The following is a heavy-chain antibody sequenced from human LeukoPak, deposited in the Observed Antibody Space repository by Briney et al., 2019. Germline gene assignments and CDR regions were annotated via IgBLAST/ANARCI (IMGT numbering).Heavy chain of an antibody. J-gene: IGHJ4*02. CDR3: ARSPDILTGENFDY. Sequence: GASVKVSCKASGYSLTSHDINWVRQAAGQGLEWMGWMNPNSGDTGYAQKFHDRVTMTRDTSIRTAYMEVSRLRSDDTAVYYCARSPDILTGENFDYWGQGTLVTVSS. CDR2: MNPNSGDT. CDR1: GYSLTSHD. D-gene: IGHD3-9*01. V-gene: IGHV1-8*01.